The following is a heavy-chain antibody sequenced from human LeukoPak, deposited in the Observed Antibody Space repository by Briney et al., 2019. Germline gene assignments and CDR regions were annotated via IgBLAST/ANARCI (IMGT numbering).Heavy chain of an antibody. Sequence: GGSLRLSCAASEFTFSTYAMNWVRQAPGKGLQWVSTISGSGDSTYYADSVKGRFTISRDNSKNTLYLQMNSLTAEDRAVYYCAKIGGTFDYWGQGTLVTVSS. V-gene: IGHV3-23*01. J-gene: IGHJ4*01. D-gene: IGHD2-15*01. CDR2: ISGSGDST. CDR1: EFTFSTYA. CDR3: AKIGGTFDY.